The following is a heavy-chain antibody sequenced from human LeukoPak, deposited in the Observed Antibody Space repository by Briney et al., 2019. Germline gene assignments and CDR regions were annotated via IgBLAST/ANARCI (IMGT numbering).Heavy chain of an antibody. Sequence: GGSLRLSCAASGFTVSSNYMSWVRQAPGKGLEWVSVIYSGGSTYYADSVKGRFTISRDNSKNTLYLQMNSLRAEDTAVYYCARRSSGWYYFDYCGQGTLVTVSS. D-gene: IGHD6-19*01. CDR1: GFTVSSNY. CDR2: IYSGGST. CDR3: ARRSSGWYYFDY. V-gene: IGHV3-66*01. J-gene: IGHJ4*02.